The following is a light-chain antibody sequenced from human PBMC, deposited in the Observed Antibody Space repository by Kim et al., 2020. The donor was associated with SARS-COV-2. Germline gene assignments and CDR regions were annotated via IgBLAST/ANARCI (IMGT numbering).Light chain of an antibody. CDR1: SSDVGAYDF. J-gene: IGLJ2*01. CDR2: EVS. CDR3: GSYSSTTTVL. V-gene: IGLV2-14*03. Sequence: GQASPTSCTGTSSDVGAYDFVSWYQQHPGTAPKLIIYEVSHRPSGVSNRFSGSKSGNTASLTISGLQAEDEADYYCGSYSSTTTVLFGGGTKLTVL.